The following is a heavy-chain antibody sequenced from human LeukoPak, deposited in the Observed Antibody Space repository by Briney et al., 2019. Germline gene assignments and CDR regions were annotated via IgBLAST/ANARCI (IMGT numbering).Heavy chain of an antibody. V-gene: IGHV3-7*01. CDR2: IKQDGSEK. J-gene: IGHJ4*02. CDR1: GFTFSSYW. Sequence: PGGSLRLSCAASGFTFSSYWMSWVRQAPGKGLEWVANIKQDGSEKYYVDSVKGRFTISRDNAKNSLYLQMNSLRAEDTAVYYCARGGAAMAYWYSFDYWGPGTLVTVSS. CDR3: ARGGAAMAYWYSFDY. D-gene: IGHD5-18*01.